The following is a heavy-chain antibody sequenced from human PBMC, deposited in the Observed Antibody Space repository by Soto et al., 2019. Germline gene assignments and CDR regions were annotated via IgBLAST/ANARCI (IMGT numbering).Heavy chain of an antibody. CDR2: INQSGST. V-gene: IGHV4-34*01. D-gene: IGHD6-13*01. CDR3: ARTYSSSWSPFEY. Sequence: QVQLQQWGAGLSKPSETLSLTCAVYGGSFSGYYWSWIRQPPGKGLEWIGEINQSGSTNYNPSLKSRVTISVDTSKNQFSLKLSSVTAADTAVHYCARTYSSSWSPFEYWGQGTLVTVSS. J-gene: IGHJ4*02. CDR1: GGSFSGYY.